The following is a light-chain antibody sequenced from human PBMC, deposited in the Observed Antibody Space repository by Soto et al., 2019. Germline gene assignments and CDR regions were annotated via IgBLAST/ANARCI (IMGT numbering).Light chain of an antibody. CDR2: SNA. CDR3: AAWDDSLMGV. Sequence: SVLTQPPSVSGTPGQTVTITCSGSSTNIGSSSVKWYQQFPGAAPKLLIYSNALRPSGIPNRFSGSKSGTSASLAISGLQPEDEADYYCAAWDDSLMGVFGPGTKVTVL. CDR1: STNIGSSS. V-gene: IGLV1-44*01. J-gene: IGLJ1*01.